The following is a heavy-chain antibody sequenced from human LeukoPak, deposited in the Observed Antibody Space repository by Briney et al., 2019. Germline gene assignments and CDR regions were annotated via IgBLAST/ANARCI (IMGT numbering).Heavy chain of an antibody. CDR1: GFTVSNNY. D-gene: IGHD2-2*01. J-gene: IGHJ5*02. V-gene: IGHV3-33*08. CDR2: IWYDGSNK. CDR3: ARDQDIVVVPAADVWFDP. Sequence: GGSLRLSCAASGFTVSNNYMSWVRQAPGKGLEWVAVIWYDGSNKYYADSVKGRFTISRDNSKNTLYLQMNSLRAEDTAVYYCARDQDIVVVPAADVWFDPWGQGTLVTVSS.